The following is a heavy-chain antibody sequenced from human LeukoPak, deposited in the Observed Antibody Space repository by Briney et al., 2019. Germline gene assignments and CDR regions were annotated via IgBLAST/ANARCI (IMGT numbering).Heavy chain of an antibody. Sequence: GESLKISCQASGYTFSDYYIGWVRQMPGKGLEWMGIVFPSDSDTRYSPSFQGQVTISADKSINTAYLQWSSLKASDTAMYYCARIKAFCGDHCPLLYKYWGQGTLVTVSS. D-gene: IGHD2-21*02. CDR3: ARIKAFCGDHCPLLYKY. J-gene: IGHJ4*02. CDR1: GYTFSDYY. CDR2: VFPSDSDT. V-gene: IGHV5-51*01.